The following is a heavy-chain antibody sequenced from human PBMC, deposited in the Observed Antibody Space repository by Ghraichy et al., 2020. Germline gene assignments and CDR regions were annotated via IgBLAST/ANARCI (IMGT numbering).Heavy chain of an antibody. Sequence: GESLRLSCAASGFTFSSYGMHWVRQAPGKGLEWVAVIWYDGSNKYYADSVKGRFTISRDNSKNTLYLQMNSLRAEDMAVYYCARDGIAAAGGGFDYWGQGTLVTVSS. V-gene: IGHV3-33*01. CDR1: GFTFSSYG. CDR3: ARDGIAAAGGGFDY. CDR2: IWYDGSNK. D-gene: IGHD6-13*01. J-gene: IGHJ4*02.